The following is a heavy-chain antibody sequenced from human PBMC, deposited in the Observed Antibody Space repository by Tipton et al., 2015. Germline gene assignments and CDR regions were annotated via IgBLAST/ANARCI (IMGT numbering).Heavy chain of an antibody. CDR1: GGSISSSSYY. CDR2: IQYSGST. D-gene: IGHD2-2*02. V-gene: IGHV4-61*05. Sequence: TLSLTCTVSGGSISSSSYYWAWIRQPPGKGLEWIGYIQYSGSTNYNPPLKSRLTISVDTSKNQFSLTLTSVNTADTAIYYCAGGAYTYNWFDPWGQGTLVTVSS. J-gene: IGHJ5*02. CDR3: AGGAYTYNWFDP.